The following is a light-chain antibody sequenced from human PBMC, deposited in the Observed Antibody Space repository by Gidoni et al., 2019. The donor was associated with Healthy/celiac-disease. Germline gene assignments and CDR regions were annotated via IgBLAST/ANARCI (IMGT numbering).Light chain of an antibody. CDR3: QAWDSSTVV. V-gene: IGLV3-1*01. Sequence: SYELTQPPSVSVSPGQPASITCSGDKLVDKYACWYQQKPGQSPVLVIYKDSKRPSGIPERFSGSNSGNTATLTISGTQAMDEADYYCQAWDSSTVVFGGGTKLTVL. CDR2: KDS. J-gene: IGLJ2*01. CDR1: KLVDKY.